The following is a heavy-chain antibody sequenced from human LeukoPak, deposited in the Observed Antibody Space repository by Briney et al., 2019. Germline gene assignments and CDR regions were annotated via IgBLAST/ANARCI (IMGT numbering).Heavy chain of an antibody. D-gene: IGHD3-22*01. CDR2: ISRSSTTI. J-gene: IGHJ4*02. CDR1: GFTFSTYH. CDR3: ATDYYDSSGYYTGSY. V-gene: IGHV3-48*01. Sequence: GGSLRLSCAAASGFTFSTYHINWVRQAPGKGLEWVSYISRSSTTIYYADSVKGRFTISRDSAKNSLYLQMNSLRAEDTAVYHCATDYYDSSGYYTGSYWGQGTLVTVSS.